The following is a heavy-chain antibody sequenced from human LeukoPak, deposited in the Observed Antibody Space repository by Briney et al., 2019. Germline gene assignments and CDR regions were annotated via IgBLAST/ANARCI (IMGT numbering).Heavy chain of an antibody. V-gene: IGHV3-23*01. Sequence: GGSLRLSCVVSGFTVSDHAMSWVRQASGKGLEWVSLIGGAGDTFYADSVKGRLILSRDNSRNTLYLQMDNLRVEDTATYYCVKDYCHGGYCPFPFFDSWGQGIVVTVSS. D-gene: IGHD2-15*01. CDR1: GFTVSDHA. CDR2: IGGAGDT. CDR3: VKDYCHGGYCPFPFFDS. J-gene: IGHJ4*02.